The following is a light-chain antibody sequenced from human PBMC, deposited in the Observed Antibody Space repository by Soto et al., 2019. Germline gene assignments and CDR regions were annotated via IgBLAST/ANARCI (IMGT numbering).Light chain of an antibody. V-gene: IGKV3-20*01. CDR2: GAS. Sequence: EIVLTQSPGTLSLSPGGRATLSCRASQSVRSSFLAWYQQKPGQAPRLLIYGASSRATGIPDRFSGGGSGTDFTLTISRLEPEDLAGYYCQQYGSSPTFGGGTKVEIK. CDR1: QSVRSSF. CDR3: QQYGSSPT. J-gene: IGKJ4*01.